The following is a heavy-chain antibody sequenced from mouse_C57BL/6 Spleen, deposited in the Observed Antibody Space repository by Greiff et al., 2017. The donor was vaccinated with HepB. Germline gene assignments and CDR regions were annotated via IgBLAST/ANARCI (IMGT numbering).Heavy chain of an antibody. CDR1: GYTFPSYT. Sequence: QVQLQQSGAELARPGASVKMSCKASGYTFPSYTMHWVKQRPGQGLEWIGYINPSSGYTKYNQKFKDKATLTADKSSSKAYMQRSSLTSEDYAVYDWARRGYYGSSRGNAMDYWGQGTSVTVSS. CDR2: INPSSGYT. V-gene: IGHV1-4*01. J-gene: IGHJ4*01. D-gene: IGHD1-1*01. CDR3: ARRGYYGSSRGNAMDY.